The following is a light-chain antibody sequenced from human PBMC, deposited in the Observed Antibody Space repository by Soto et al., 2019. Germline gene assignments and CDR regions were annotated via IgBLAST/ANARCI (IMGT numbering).Light chain of an antibody. CDR2: STS. Sequence: ESVLTQSPATLSLSPGERATLSCRASQSVSSYLAWYQQKPGQAPRLLIYSTSNRATGIPARFSGSGSGTGFTLTISSLEPEDFAVYYCQQQGTFGQGTKVEIK. V-gene: IGKV3-11*01. CDR3: QQQGT. CDR1: QSVSSY. J-gene: IGKJ1*01.